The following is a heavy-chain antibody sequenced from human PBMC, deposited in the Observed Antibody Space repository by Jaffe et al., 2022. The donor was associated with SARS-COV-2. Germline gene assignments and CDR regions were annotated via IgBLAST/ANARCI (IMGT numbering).Heavy chain of an antibody. D-gene: IGHD3-22*01. CDR1: GYSISSGYY. CDR2: IYHSGST. CDR3: ARVRWEDYDSSGYHYYYYYMDV. V-gene: IGHV4-38-2*02. Sequence: QVQLQESGPGLVKPSETLSLTCTVSGYSISSGYYWGWIRQPPGKGLEWIGSIYHSGSTYYNPSLKSRVTISVDTSKNQFSLKLSSVTAADTAVYYCARVRWEDYDSSGYHYYYYYMDVWGKGTTVTVSS. J-gene: IGHJ6*03.